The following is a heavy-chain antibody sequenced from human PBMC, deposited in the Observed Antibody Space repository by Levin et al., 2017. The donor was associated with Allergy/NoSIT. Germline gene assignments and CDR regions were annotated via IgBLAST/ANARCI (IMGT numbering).Heavy chain of an antibody. J-gene: IGHJ6*02. CDR1: GGTFSNYA. Sequence: SVKVSCKASGGTFSNYAISWVRQAPGQGLEWMGGIIPIFGTADYAQKFQGRVTITADESTSTAYMGLSSLRSQDTAVYYCARADCSGGSCYDSRGYYYYGMDVWGQGTTVTVSS. CDR2: IIPIFGTA. CDR3: ARADCSGGSCYDSRGYYYYGMDV. V-gene: IGHV1-69*13. D-gene: IGHD2-15*01.